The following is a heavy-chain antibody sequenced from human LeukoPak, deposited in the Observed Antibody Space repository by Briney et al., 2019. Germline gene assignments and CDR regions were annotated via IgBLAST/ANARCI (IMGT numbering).Heavy chain of an antibody. D-gene: IGHD6-13*01. Sequence: SETLSLTCTVSGGSISSYYWSWIRQPPGKGLEWIGYIYYSGTTDYNPSLKSRVTISVDTSKNQFSLKLSSVTAADTAVHYCARGVYIAAAQYGYWGQGTLVTVSS. J-gene: IGHJ4*02. V-gene: IGHV4-59*01. CDR3: ARGVYIAAAQYGY. CDR2: IYYSGTT. CDR1: GGSISSYY.